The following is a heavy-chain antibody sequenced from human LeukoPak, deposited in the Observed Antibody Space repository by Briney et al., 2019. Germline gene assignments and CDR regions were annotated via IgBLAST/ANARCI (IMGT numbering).Heavy chain of an antibody. CDR1: GFTFSSYG. CDR2: IVFDGSKK. D-gene: IGHD4-17*01. V-gene: IGHV3-30*02. J-gene: IGHJ4*02. Sequence: GGSLRLSCAASGFTFSSYGMHWVPQAPGKGLEWVSFIVFDGSKKFYADSVKGRFIISRDNSKNTVYLQMNTLRAEDTAVYYCAKAARGDSTDYWGQGTLVTVSS. CDR3: AKAARGDSTDY.